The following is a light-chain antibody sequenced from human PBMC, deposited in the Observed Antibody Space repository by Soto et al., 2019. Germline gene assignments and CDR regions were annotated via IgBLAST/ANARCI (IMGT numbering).Light chain of an antibody. CDR1: QSVSRY. CDR2: DAS. Sequence: EIALPQSPATLSLSPGEGVTLSCWASQSVSRYLACYQQKPGQAPRLLISDASNRTTEIPDRFNGRGTGTEYSLTISSLEPEDFAVYFCQQRSNWPLTFRRGTKVQIK. J-gene: IGKJ4*01. V-gene: IGKV3-11*01. CDR3: QQRSNWPLT.